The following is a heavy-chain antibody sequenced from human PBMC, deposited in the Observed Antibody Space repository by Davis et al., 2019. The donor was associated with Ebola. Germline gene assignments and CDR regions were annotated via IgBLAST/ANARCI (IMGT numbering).Heavy chain of an antibody. D-gene: IGHD5-24*01. CDR3: AKDREMATIFIFDY. Sequence: GESLKISCAASGFVFSDFSMNWVRQAPGKGLEWITYITKGSDAIHYADSVKGRFTVSRDNSKNTLYLQIDSLRAEDTAVYYCAKDREMATIFIFDYWGQGTLVTVSS. V-gene: IGHV3-48*01. CDR1: GFVFSDFS. CDR2: ITKGSDAI. J-gene: IGHJ4*02.